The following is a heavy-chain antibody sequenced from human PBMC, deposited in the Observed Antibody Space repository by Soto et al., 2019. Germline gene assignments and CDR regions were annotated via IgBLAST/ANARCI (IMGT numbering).Heavy chain of an antibody. CDR1: GFTFSSYS. V-gene: IGHV3-21*01. D-gene: IGHD3-22*01. Sequence: PGGSLRLSCAASGFTFSSYSMKWVRQAPGKGLEWVSSISSSSSYIYYADSVKGRFTISRDNAKKSLYLQMNSLRAEDTAVYYCARHSSGYNGLLDYWGQGTLVPVSS. J-gene: IGHJ4*02. CDR2: ISSSSSYI. CDR3: ARHSSGYNGLLDY.